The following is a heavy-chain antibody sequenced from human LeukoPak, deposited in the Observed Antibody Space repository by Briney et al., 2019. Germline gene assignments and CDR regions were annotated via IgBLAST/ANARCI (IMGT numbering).Heavy chain of an antibody. D-gene: IGHD6-13*01. V-gene: IGHV1-2*02. CDR3: ATWSSSWSAFDL. Sequence: ASVKVSCKASGYTFTGYYIHWVRQAPGQGLEWMGWINPKSDGTKYAQKFQGRVTMTTDTSITTAYMELSRLTSDDTAVYYCATWSSSWSAFDLWGQGTMVAVSS. CDR2: INPKSDGT. CDR1: GYTFTGYY. J-gene: IGHJ3*01.